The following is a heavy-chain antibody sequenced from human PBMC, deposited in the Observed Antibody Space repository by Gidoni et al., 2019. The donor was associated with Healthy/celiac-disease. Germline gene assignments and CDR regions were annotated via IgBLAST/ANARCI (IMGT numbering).Heavy chain of an antibody. V-gene: IGHV1-3*01. Sequence: QVQLVQSGAEVKKPGASVKVSCKASGYTFTSYAMHWVRQAPGQRLEWMGWINAGNGNTKYSQKFQGRVTITRDTSASTAYMELSSLRSEDTAVYYCAREPRSIAALGAFDIWGQGTMVTVSS. J-gene: IGHJ3*02. CDR2: INAGNGNT. D-gene: IGHD6-6*01. CDR3: AREPRSIAALGAFDI. CDR1: GYTFTSYA.